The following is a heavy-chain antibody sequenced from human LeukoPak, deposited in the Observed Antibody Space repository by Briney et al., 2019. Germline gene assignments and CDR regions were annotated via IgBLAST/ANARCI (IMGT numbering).Heavy chain of an antibody. Sequence: VASVKVSCKTSGYTFSSYDINWVRQAPGQGLEWMGRINPNSGGTNYAQKFQGRVTMTRDTSISTAYMELSRLRSDDTAVYYCARASLRYFDAGPKRDYFDYWGQGTLVTVSS. D-gene: IGHD3-9*01. CDR3: ARASLRYFDAGPKRDYFDY. J-gene: IGHJ4*02. V-gene: IGHV1-2*06. CDR2: INPNSGGT. CDR1: GYTFSSYD.